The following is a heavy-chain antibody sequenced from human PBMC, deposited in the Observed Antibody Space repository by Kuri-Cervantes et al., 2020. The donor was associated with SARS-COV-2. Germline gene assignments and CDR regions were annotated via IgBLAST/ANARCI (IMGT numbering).Heavy chain of an antibody. J-gene: IGHJ3*02. Sequence: ASVKVSCKASGYTFTSYGISWVRQAPGQGLEWMGWISAYNGNTNYAQKLQGRVTMTRDTSTSTVYMDLSSLRSEDTAVYYCARDRGSGYDAFDIWGQGTMVTVSS. D-gene: IGHD1-26*01. V-gene: IGHV1-18*01. CDR3: ARDRGSGYDAFDI. CDR2: ISAYNGNT. CDR1: GYTFTSYG.